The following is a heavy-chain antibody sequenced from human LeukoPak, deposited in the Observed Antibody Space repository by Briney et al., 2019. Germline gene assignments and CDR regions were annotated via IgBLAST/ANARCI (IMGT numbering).Heavy chain of an antibody. Sequence: GGSLRLSCAASGLSFSGSAMHWVRQASGKGLEWLGRTRSKAGSYVTAYAESVKGRFTVSRDDSKNTAYLQMNSLKTEDTAVYYCTRSGSGWYYDHWGQGTLVTVSS. CDR2: TRSKAGSYVT. J-gene: IGHJ5*02. D-gene: IGHD6-19*01. CDR1: GLSFSGSA. V-gene: IGHV3-73*01. CDR3: TRSGSGWYYDH.